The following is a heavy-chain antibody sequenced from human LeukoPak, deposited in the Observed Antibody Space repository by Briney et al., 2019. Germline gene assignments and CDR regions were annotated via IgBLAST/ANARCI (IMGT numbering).Heavy chain of an antibody. V-gene: IGHV4-39*01. CDR2: IYYSGST. CDR3: ARRRPYNWNHGLFDY. Sequence: SETLSLTCTVSGGPISSSSYYWGWIRQPPGKGLEWIGSIYYSGSTYYNPSLKSRVTISVDTSKNQFSLKLSSVTAADTAVYYCARRRPYNWNHGLFDYWGQGTLVTVSS. CDR1: GGPISSSSYY. J-gene: IGHJ4*02. D-gene: IGHD1-14*01.